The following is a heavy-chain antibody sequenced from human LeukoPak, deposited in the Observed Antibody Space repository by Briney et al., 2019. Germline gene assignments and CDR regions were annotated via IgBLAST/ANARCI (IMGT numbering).Heavy chain of an antibody. Sequence: PGGSLRLSCAASGFTFSSYEMNWVRQAPGKGLEWVSYISSGGGTMYYAAFVKGRFTISRDNAKNSLYLQMNSLRAEDTATYYCARGHALLWSGELSYNWFDPWGQGTLVTVSS. V-gene: IGHV3-48*03. J-gene: IGHJ5*02. CDR1: GFTFSSYE. CDR2: ISSGGGTM. D-gene: IGHD3-10*01. CDR3: ARGHALLWSGELSYNWFDP.